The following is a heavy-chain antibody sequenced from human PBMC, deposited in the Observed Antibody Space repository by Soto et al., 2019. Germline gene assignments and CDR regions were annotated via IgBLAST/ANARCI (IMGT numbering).Heavy chain of an antibody. Sequence: PAGSLRLSCAASGFTFSSYDMHWVRQPTGKGLEWVSAIGTGGDTYYTRSVKSRFTISRENAKNSLYLQLNSLRAGDTAAYYCEREPSAHYYEGAGVRYYYYCCMDVWGQGTTVTVSS. J-gene: IGHJ6*02. CDR3: EREPSAHYYEGAGVRYYYYCCMDV. CDR2: IGTGGDT. CDR1: GFTFSSYD. D-gene: IGHD3-16*01. V-gene: IGHV3-13*01.